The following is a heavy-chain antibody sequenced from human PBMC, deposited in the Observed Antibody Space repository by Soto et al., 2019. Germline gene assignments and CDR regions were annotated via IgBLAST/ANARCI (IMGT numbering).Heavy chain of an antibody. J-gene: IGHJ6*01. Sequence: GGSLRLSCAASAFTFSSYWMTWVRQAPGKGLEWVANINEDGSEKYYVDSVKGRFSISRDNAENSLFLQMNSLRVEDTAVYYCAKDLRRILLGYDYYCYGMDVWGQGTTVTVSS. CDR3: AKDLRRILLGYDYYCYGMDV. V-gene: IGHV3-7*03. D-gene: IGHD2-15*01. CDR2: INEDGSEK. CDR1: AFTFSSYW.